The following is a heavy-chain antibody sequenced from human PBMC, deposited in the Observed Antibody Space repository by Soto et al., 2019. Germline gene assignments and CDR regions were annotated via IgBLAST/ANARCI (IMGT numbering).Heavy chain of an antibody. CDR2: INAAGSAK. CDR1: SVKLSGTW. V-gene: IGHV3-7*01. D-gene: IGHD3-16*01. Sequence: GGSLRLSCAASSVKLSGTWVTWIRQAPGKGLEWVATINAAGSAKYYLDSVKGRFTISRDSAKNSMFLQMNSLRVEDTAVYYCERGGWAIWGQGTMVTVSS. CDR3: ERGGWAI. J-gene: IGHJ4*02.